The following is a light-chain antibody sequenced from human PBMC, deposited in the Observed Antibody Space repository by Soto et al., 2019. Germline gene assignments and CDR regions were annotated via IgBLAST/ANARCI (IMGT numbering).Light chain of an antibody. CDR2: EAS. Sequence: QSVLTQPASVSGSPGQSITISCTGISNDVGTYNLVSWYQHHPGKAPKLIIYEASKRPSGVPNRFSGSKSGNTASLTISGLHPEDEADSYCCSYGRSVVFGGGTKVTVL. V-gene: IGLV2-23*01. CDR3: CSYGRSVV. CDR1: SNDVGTYNL. J-gene: IGLJ2*01.